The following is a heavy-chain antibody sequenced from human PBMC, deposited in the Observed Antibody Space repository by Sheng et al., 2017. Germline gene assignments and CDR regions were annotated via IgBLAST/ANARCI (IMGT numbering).Heavy chain of an antibody. J-gene: IGHJ5*02. V-gene: IGHV1-18*01. CDR3: ARSYYDFWSGLYNWFDP. Sequence: QVQLVQSGAEVKKPGASVKVSCKASGYTFTSYGISWVRQAPGQGLEWMGWISAYNGNTNYAQKLQGRVTMTTDTSTSTAYMELRSLRSDDTAVYYCARSYYDFWSGLYNWFDPWGQGTLVTVSS. CDR2: ISAYNGNT. D-gene: IGHD3-3*01. CDR1: GYTFTSYG.